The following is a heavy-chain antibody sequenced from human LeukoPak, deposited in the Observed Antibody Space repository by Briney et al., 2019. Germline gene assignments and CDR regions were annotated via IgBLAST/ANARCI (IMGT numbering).Heavy chain of an antibody. D-gene: IGHD3-3*01. Sequence: GASVKVSCKASGGPVTTYVISWVRQAPGQGLEWLGRLIPVLKTQESAQKLQGRVTMSADKSTNTAYMELSSLTSDDTAIYYCARGKGFVGHFDSWGQGTQVTVST. CDR3: ARGKGFVGHFDS. V-gene: IGHV1-69*04. CDR2: LIPVLKTQ. CDR1: GGPVTTYV. J-gene: IGHJ4*02.